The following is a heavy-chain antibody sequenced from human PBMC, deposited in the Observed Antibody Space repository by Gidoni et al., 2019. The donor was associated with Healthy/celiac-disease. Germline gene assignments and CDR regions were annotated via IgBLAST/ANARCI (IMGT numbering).Heavy chain of an antibody. J-gene: IGHJ4*02. CDR1: GFSLSNARMG. Sequence: QVTLKESGPVLVKPTETLTLTCTVSGFSLSNARMGVSWIRQPPGKALEWLAHIFSYDEKSYSTSLKSRLTISKDTSKSQVVLTMTNMDPVDTATYYCARFLFQGHFDWLLVDYWGQGTLVTVSS. CDR2: IFSYDEK. D-gene: IGHD3-9*01. CDR3: ARFLFQGHFDWLLVDY. V-gene: IGHV2-26*01.